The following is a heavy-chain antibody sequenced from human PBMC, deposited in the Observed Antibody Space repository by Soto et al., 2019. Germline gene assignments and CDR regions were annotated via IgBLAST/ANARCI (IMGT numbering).Heavy chain of an antibody. Sequence: SETLSLTCNVSGGSISGYYWAWIRQPPGKGLEWIGYIFSSGSTSFNPSLESRVAMSVDTSKNHFSLNLSSVTAADMAVYYCAREGSYSAYNFAHGIQLWSFDFWGQGALVTVSS. J-gene: IGHJ4*02. CDR3: AREGSYSAYNFAHGIQLWSFDF. CDR2: IFSSGST. CDR1: GGSISGYY. D-gene: IGHD5-12*01. V-gene: IGHV4-59*12.